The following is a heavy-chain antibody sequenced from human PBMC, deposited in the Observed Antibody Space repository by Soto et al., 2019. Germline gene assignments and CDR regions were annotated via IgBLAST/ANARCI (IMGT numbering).Heavy chain of an antibody. J-gene: IGHJ4*02. CDR2: IYDSENI. V-gene: IGHV4-59*08. D-gene: IGHD3-22*01. Sequence: PSETLSLTCTVSGDSVSSYYWSWIRQPPGKGLEWIGYIYDSENINYNPSLKSRVTISVDTSKNQFSLKLSSVTAADTAVYYCARLHSSGYYYVDYWGQGTLVTVSS. CDR1: GDSVSSYY. CDR3: ARLHSSGYYYVDY.